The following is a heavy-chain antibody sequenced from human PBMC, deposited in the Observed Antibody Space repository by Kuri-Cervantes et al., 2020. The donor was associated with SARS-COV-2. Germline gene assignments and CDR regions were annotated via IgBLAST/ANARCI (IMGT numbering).Heavy chain of an antibody. CDR1: GGSFSDYY. J-gene: IGHJ6*02. CDR3: ARGVGAAVAGTLITIYYYYGMDV. V-gene: IGHV4-34*01. D-gene: IGHD6-19*01. Sequence: ESLKISCAVYGGSFSDYYWTWIRQPPGKGLEWIGEINHSGSTNYNPSLKSRVTISVDTSKNQFSLKLSSVAAADTAVYYCARGVGAAVAGTLITIYYYYGMDVWGQGTTVTVSS. CDR2: INHSGST.